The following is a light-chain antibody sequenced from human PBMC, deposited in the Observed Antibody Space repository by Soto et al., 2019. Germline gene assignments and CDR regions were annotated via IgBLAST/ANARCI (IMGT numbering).Light chain of an antibody. V-gene: IGKV3-20*01. CDR2: GAS. CDR1: QSVINNY. Sequence: SVLTQSPATLSLSPGERATLSCRASQSVINNYLAWYQQKPGQAPRLLIYGASNRATGIPARFSGSGSGTDFTLTIGRLEPQDSAMYYCQQYVISVTFGQGTRLEIK. J-gene: IGKJ5*01. CDR3: QQYVISVT.